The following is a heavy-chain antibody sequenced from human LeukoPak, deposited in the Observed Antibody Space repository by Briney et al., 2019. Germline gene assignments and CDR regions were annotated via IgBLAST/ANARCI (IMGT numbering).Heavy chain of an antibody. CDR2: INQDGSDH. CDR3: VRGRPY. V-gene: IGHV3-7*05. CDR1: GFXFSSYW. J-gene: IGHJ4*02. Sequence: GGSLRLSCTVSGFXFSSYWINWVRQAPGKEPEWVASINQDGSDHYYVGSVKGRFTISRDNAKDSLYLQMSSLRVEDTAVYYCVRGRPYWGQGTLVTVSS.